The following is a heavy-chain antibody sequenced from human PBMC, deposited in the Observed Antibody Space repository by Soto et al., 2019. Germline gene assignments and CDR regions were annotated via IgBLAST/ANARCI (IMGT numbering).Heavy chain of an antibody. CDR1: GXVXXXSS. CDR3: TRLISAAQDY. J-gene: IGHJ4*02. CDR2: IRDRAFSYAT. Sequence: EVLLVESGGGLVQPGGSLKLSCAXSGXVXXXSSIHWVRQAFGKGLEWVGRIRDRAFSYATAYAASVKGRFPISKDDSTNTAYLQMNSLKTEDTAIYYCTRLISAAQDYWGQGTLVTVSS. D-gene: IGHD3-10*01. V-gene: IGHV3-73*01.